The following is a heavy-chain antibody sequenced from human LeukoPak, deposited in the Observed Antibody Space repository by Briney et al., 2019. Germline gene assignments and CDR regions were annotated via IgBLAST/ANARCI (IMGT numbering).Heavy chain of an antibody. CDR3: AIQWVQLDY. V-gene: IGHV3-23*01. J-gene: IGHJ4*02. D-gene: IGHD2-8*01. Sequence: PGGSLRLSCAASGFTFGSSAMSWVRQAPGKGLEWVSAISGSGGSTYYADSVKGRFTLSRDNSKNTLYLQMNSLRAEDTAIYYCAIQWVQLDYWGQGTLVTVSS. CDR2: ISGSGGST. CDR1: GFTFGSSA.